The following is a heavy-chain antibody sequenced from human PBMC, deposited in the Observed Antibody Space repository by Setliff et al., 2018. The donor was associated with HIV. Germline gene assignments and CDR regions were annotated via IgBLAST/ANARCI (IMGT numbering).Heavy chain of an antibody. Sequence: PSETLSLTCAVSGGSTNNYYLTWIRQPPGKGLEWIGSVSNGGDTNYNPSLKSRFSLSLDTSKTQFSLKLTSVTAADTAVYYCARATYTTLFGVLMGGGLQYWGPGTLVTVSS. V-gene: IGHV4-59*01. CDR2: VSNGGDT. CDR1: GGSTNNYY. J-gene: IGHJ4*02. D-gene: IGHD3-3*01. CDR3: ARATYTTLFGVLMGGGLQY.